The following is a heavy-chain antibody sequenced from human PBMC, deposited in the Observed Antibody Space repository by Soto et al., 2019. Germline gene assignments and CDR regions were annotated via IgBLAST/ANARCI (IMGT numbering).Heavy chain of an antibody. D-gene: IGHD3-9*01. CDR2: IIPIFGTA. CDR1: GCTFSSYA. V-gene: IGHV1-69*13. Sequence: SVKVSCKASGCTFSSYAISWVRQAPGQGLEWMGGIIPIFGTANYAQKFQGRVTITADESTSTAYMELSSLRSEDTAVYYCARDPRYYDILTGYQDYSYGMDVWGQGTTVTVSS. J-gene: IGHJ6*02. CDR3: ARDPRYYDILTGYQDYSYGMDV.